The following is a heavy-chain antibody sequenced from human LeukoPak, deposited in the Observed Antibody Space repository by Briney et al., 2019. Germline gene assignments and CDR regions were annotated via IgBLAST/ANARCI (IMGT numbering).Heavy chain of an antibody. V-gene: IGHV3-23*01. J-gene: IGHJ4*02. Sequence: GGSLRLSCAASGFTFSSYAMSWVRQAPGKGLEWVSAISGSGGSTYYADSVKGRFTISRDNSKNTLYLQMNSLRAEDTAVYYCARFQLLPTETDYWGQGTLVTVSS. CDR2: ISGSGGST. D-gene: IGHD2-2*01. CDR3: ARFQLLPTETDY. CDR1: GFTFSSYA.